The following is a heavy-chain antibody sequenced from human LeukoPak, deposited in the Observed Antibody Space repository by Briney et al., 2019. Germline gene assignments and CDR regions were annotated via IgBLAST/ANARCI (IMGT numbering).Heavy chain of an antibody. J-gene: IGHJ3*02. CDR3: AKDREYSYVYDAFDI. CDR2: MSGSGGST. Sequence: GGSLRLSCAASGFTLSSYAMSWVRQAPGKGLEWVSGMSGSGGSTYYADSVKGRFTISRDNSKNTLYLQMNTQRAEDTAVYYCAKDREYSYVYDAFDIWGQGTLVTVSS. CDR1: GFTLSSYA. V-gene: IGHV3-23*01. D-gene: IGHD3-16*01.